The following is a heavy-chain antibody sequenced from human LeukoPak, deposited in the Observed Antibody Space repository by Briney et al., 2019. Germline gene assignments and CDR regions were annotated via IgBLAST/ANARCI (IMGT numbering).Heavy chain of an antibody. CDR2: INPKSGVT. V-gene: IGHV1-2*02. J-gene: IGHJ4*02. Sequence: ASVKVSCKASGYTFTDSYMHWVRQAPGQGLEWMANINPKSGVTEYALKFQGRVTVTRDTSIATAYIELNSLTSDDTAVYYCARSGYNYGLDWGQGTLVTVSS. CDR3: ARSGYNYGLD. D-gene: IGHD5-18*01. CDR1: GYTFTDSY.